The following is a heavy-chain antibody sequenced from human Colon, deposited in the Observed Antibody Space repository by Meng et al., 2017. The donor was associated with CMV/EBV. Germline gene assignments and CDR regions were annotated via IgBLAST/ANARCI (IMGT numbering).Heavy chain of an antibody. J-gene: IGHJ4*02. CDR1: GYTFSDYH. V-gene: IGHV1-2*02. CDR3: ARDPSGSRVPFDY. Sequence: QLQLVQSGAEVKKPGASVKVPCKTSGYTFSDYHIHWVRQAPGQGLEWMGWINSNSGATDYAQKFQGRFTMTRDTSITTVYMELSSLRSDDTAVYYCARDPSGSRVPFDYWGQGSLVTVSS. CDR2: INSNSGAT. D-gene: IGHD1-26*01.